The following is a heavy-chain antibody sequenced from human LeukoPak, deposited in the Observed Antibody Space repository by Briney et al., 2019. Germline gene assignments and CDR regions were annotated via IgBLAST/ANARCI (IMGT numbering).Heavy chain of an antibody. J-gene: IGHJ4*02. D-gene: IGHD6-13*01. Sequence: GGSLRLSCAASGFTFSSYEMNWVRQAPGKGLEWVSVIYSGGSTYYADSVKGRFTISRDNSKNTLYLQMNSLRAEDTAVYYCARAHPQQLGTYYFDYWGQGTLVTVSS. V-gene: IGHV3-66*02. CDR2: IYSGGST. CDR1: GFTFSSYE. CDR3: ARAHPQQLGTYYFDY.